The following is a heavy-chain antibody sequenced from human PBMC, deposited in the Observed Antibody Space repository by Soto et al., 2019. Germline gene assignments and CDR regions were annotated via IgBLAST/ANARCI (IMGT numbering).Heavy chain of an antibody. J-gene: IGHJ3*02. V-gene: IGHV1-3*01. CDR3: ARVSDPYYDFWSGYPLRKPHDAFDI. CDR1: GYTFTDDV. Sequence: ASVKVSCKASGYTFTDDVIHWVRQAPGQRLEWMGWINAGNGNTKYSQKFQGRVTITRDTSASTAYMELSSLRSEDTAVYYCARVSDPYYDFWSGYPLRKPHDAFDIWGQGTMVTVSS. CDR2: INAGNGNT. D-gene: IGHD3-3*01.